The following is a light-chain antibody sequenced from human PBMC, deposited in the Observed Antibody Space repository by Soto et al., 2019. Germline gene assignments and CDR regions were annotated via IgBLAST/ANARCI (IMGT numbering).Light chain of an antibody. CDR1: QAINTY. J-gene: IGKJ5*01. CDR3: QPSYSTLLIT. CDR2: GTS. V-gene: IGKV1-39*01. Sequence: DIQMTQSPSFLSASVGDRVTISCRASQAINTYLNWYQQKPGKAPKLLIYGTSDLQNGVPSRFSGGGSGTDFTLTISSLQPEDFTTFYCQPSYSTLLITFGQGTRLEV.